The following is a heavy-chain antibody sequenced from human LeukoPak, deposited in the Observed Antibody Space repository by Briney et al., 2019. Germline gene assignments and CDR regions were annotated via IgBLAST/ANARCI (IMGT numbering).Heavy chain of an antibody. D-gene: IGHD3-22*01. V-gene: IGHV4-61*02. CDR3: ARGPYKYDGSGAFDI. CDR2: IYTSGST. J-gene: IGHJ3*02. CDR1: GDSSSSGDHY. Sequence: SQTLSLTCTVSGDSSSSGDHYWSWIRQPAGKGLEWIGRIYTSGSTNYNPSLKSRVAISVDTSKNQFSLKLTSVTAADTAVYYCARGPYKYDGSGAFDIWGQGTKVTVSS.